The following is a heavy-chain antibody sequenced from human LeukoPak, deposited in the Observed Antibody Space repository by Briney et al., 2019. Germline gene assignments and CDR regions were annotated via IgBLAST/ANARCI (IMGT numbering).Heavy chain of an antibody. CDR3: ARRWVRGVKSYYYYGMDV. V-gene: IGHV1-8*01. CDR2: MNPNSGNT. CDR1: GYTFTSYD. D-gene: IGHD3-10*01. J-gene: IGHJ6*02. Sequence: ASVKVSCKASGYTFTSYDINWVRQAIGQGLEWMGWMNPNSGNTDYAQKFQGRVTMTRDTSISTAYMELSRLRSDDTAVYYCARRWVRGVKSYYYYGMDVWGQGTTVTVSS.